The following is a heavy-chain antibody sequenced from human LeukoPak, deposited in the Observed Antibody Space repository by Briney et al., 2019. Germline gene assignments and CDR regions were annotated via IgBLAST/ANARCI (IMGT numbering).Heavy chain of an antibody. J-gene: IGHJ4*02. Sequence: GGSLRLPCAASGFTFSSYSMNWVRQAPGKGLEWVSSISSSSSYIYYADSVKGRFTISRDNSKNTLYLQMNSLRAGDTAVYYCAKDTGHYYDSSGYSLDYWGQGTLVTVSS. CDR3: AKDTGHYYDSSGYSLDY. CDR2: ISSSSSYI. V-gene: IGHV3-21*01. CDR1: GFTFSSYS. D-gene: IGHD3-22*01.